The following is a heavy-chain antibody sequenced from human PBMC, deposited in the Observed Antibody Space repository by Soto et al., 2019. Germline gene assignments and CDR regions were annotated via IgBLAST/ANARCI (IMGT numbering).Heavy chain of an antibody. CDR2: IGTAGDT. CDR3: ARGQEVGAHFFDS. V-gene: IGHV3-13*01. J-gene: IGHJ4*02. D-gene: IGHD2-15*01. Sequence: GGSLRLSCEASGFTFSGFDMHWVRQPTGKGLERVSTIGTAGDTYYAVSVKGRFTISRDNAKNSLSLQMNSLRAGDTAVYFCARGQEVGAHFFDSWGQGTQVTVSS. CDR1: GFTFSGFD.